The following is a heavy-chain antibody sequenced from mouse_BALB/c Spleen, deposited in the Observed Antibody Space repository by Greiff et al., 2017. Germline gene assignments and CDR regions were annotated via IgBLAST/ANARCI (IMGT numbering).Heavy chain of an antibody. D-gene: IGHD4-1*01. CDR2: INPNNGGT. Sequence: VHVKQSGPELVKPGASVKIPCKASGYTFTDYNMDWVKQGHGKSLEWIGDINPNNGGTIYNQKFKGKATVTVDKSSSTAYMELRRLTSEDTAVYYCAMNWDGAWFAYWGQGTLVTVSA. CDR3: AMNWDGAWFAY. CDR1: GYTFTDYN. V-gene: IGHV1-18*01. J-gene: IGHJ3*01.